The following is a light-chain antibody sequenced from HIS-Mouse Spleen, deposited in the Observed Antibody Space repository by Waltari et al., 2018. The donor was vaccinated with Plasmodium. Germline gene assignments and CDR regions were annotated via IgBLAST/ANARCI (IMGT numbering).Light chain of an antibody. CDR1: SSDVGGYNY. J-gene: IGLJ2*01. Sequence: QPPSASGSPGQSVTISCTGTSSDVGGYNYVSWYQQHPGKAPKLMIYEVSKRPSGVPDRFSGSKSGNTVSLTVSGLQAEDEADYYCSSYAGSNNLVFGGGNKLTVL. CDR3: SSYAGSNNLV. CDR2: EVS. V-gene: IGLV2-8*01.